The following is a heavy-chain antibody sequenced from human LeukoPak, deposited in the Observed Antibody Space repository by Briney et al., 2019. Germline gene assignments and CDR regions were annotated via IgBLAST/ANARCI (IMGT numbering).Heavy chain of an antibody. CDR1: GYSFTSYW. Sequence: GESLKISCKGSGYSFTSYWIGWVRQMPGKGLEWMGIIYPGDSDTRYSPSFQGQVTISADESISTAYLQWSSLKASDTAMYYCARAPLDYDSSGYYPGGWFDPWGQGTLVTVSS. CDR3: ARAPLDYDSSGYYPGGWFDP. V-gene: IGHV5-51*01. CDR2: IYPGDSDT. J-gene: IGHJ5*02. D-gene: IGHD3-22*01.